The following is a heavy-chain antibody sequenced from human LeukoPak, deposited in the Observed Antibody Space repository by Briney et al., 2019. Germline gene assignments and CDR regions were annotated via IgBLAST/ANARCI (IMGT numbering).Heavy chain of an antibody. V-gene: IGHV3-30*18. CDR3: AKGIVVPAAIGPFYGMDV. CDR2: MSYDGSNK. J-gene: IGHJ6*02. D-gene: IGHD2-2*02. CDR1: GFTFSSYG. Sequence: GGSLRLSCAASGFTFSSYGMHWVRQAPGKGLEWVAVMSYDGSNKYYADSVKGRFTISRDNSKNTLYLQMNSLRAEDTAVYYCAKGIVVPAAIGPFYGMDVWGQGTTVSVSS.